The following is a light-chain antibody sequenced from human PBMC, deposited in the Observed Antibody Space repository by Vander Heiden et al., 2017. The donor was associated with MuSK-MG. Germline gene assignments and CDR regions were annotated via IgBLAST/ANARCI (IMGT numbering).Light chain of an antibody. CDR3: CSYAGSSTYV. J-gene: IGLJ1*01. Sequence: QSALTQPGSVSGSPGQSITISCTGTSSDVGSYNLVSWYQQHPGKPPKLMIYEVSKRPSGVSNRFSGSKAGNSASLTISGLQADDEADYYCCSYAGSSTYVFGTGTKVTVL. V-gene: IGLV2-23*02. CDR1: SSDVGSYNL. CDR2: EVS.